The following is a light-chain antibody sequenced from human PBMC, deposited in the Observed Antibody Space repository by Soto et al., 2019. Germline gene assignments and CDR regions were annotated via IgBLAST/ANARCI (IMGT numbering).Light chain of an antibody. V-gene: IGLV2-8*01. Sequence: QSVLTQPPSASGSPGQSVTISCTGTSSDVGKYDYVSWFQHHPGKAPKLIIYEVSKRPSGVPDRFSGSKSGSTASLTVSGLQTEDEADYYCSSYTSSSTLYVFGNGTKVTVL. CDR1: SSDVGKYDY. J-gene: IGLJ1*01. CDR2: EVS. CDR3: SSYTSSSTLYV.